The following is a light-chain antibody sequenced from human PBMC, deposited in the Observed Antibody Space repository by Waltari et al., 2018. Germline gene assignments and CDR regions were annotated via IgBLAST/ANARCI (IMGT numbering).Light chain of an antibody. CDR3: QTGGHGTWV. J-gene: IGLJ3*02. CDR1: SGHSSNV. V-gene: IGLV4-69*01. Sequence: QLVLTQSPSASASLGASVKLTCTLSSGHSSNVIAWLQQQPEKGPRYLMGVNSDGSHSRGDEIPERFSGSSSGAERYLTICSLQSEDEADYYCQTGGHGTWVFGGGTKLTVL. CDR2: VNSDGSH.